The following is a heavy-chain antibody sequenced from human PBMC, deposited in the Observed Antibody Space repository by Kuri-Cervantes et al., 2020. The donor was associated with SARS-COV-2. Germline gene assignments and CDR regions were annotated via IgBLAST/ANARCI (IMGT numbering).Heavy chain of an antibody. D-gene: IGHD3-9*01. CDR3: ARGNRLRYSSRFDY. Sequence: SETLSLTCAVYDGSISGYFWSWVRQPPGKGLEWVGEVNPGGGANYKPSLKSRVTISVDTSKNQFSLKLSSVTAADTAVYYCARGNRLRYSSRFDYWGQGTLVTVSS. CDR2: VNPGGGA. CDR1: DGSISGYF. J-gene: IGHJ4*02. V-gene: IGHV4-34*01.